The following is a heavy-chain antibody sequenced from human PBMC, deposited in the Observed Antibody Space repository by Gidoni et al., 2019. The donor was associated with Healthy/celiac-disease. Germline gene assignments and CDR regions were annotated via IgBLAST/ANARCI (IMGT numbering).Heavy chain of an antibody. J-gene: IGHJ3*02. D-gene: IGHD6-13*01. Sequence: QVQLVQSGAEVKKPGSSVKVSCKASGGTFSSYAISWVRQAPGQGLEWMGGIIPSFGTANYAQKFQGRVTITADESTSTAYMELSSLRSEDTAVYYCAREAFIAAAGISAFDIWGQGTMVTVSS. CDR1: GGTFSSYA. CDR2: IIPSFGTA. CDR3: AREAFIAAAGISAFDI. V-gene: IGHV1-69*01.